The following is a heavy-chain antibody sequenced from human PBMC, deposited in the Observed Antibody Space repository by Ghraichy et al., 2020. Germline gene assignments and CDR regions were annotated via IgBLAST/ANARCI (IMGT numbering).Heavy chain of an antibody. J-gene: IGHJ6*02. D-gene: IGHD3-3*01. Sequence: GGSLRLSCAASGFTFSSYWMSWVRQAPGKGLEWVANIKQDGSEKYYVDSVKGRFTISRDNAKNSLYLQMNSLRAEDTAVYYCARVPGYDFWSGYYFYGMDVWGQGTTVTVSS. V-gene: IGHV3-7*01. CDR1: GFTFSSYW. CDR3: ARVPGYDFWSGYYFYGMDV. CDR2: IKQDGSEK.